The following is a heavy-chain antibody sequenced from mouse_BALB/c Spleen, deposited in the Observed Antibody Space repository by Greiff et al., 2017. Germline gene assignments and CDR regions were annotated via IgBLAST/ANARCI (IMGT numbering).Heavy chain of an antibody. CDR3: ARDNYYGSSSAWFAY. CDR2: IWAGGST. V-gene: IGHV2-9*02. CDR1: GFSLTSYG. D-gene: IGHD1-1*01. Sequence: VKRVESGPGLVAPSQSLSITCTVSGFSLTSYGVHWVRQPPGKGLEWLGVIWAGGSTNYNSALMSRLSISKDNSKSQVFLKMNSLQTDDTAMYYCARDNYYGSSSAWFAYWGQGTLVTVSA. J-gene: IGHJ3*01.